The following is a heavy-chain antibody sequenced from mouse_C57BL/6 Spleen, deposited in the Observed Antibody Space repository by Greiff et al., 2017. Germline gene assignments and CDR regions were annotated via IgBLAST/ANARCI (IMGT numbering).Heavy chain of an antibody. V-gene: IGHV1-50*01. CDR2: LDPSAIYT. Sequence: QVQLQQPGAELVKPGASVKLSCQASGYTFTSYWMQWVKQRPGQGLEWIGELDPSAIYTTYNQKFKGKATLPVDPSSSTSYMQLSSLKSEDSAVDYCARSRSNYVAMDCWDKGASVTVCS. CDR1: GYTFTSYW. J-gene: IGHJ4*01. CDR3: ARSRSNYVAMDC. D-gene: IGHD2-5*01.